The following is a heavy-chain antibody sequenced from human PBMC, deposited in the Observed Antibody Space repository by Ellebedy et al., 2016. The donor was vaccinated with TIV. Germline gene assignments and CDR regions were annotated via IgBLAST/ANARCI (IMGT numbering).Heavy chain of an antibody. CDR2: IFSSGST. J-gene: IGHJ4*02. CDR1: GDSISDYY. V-gene: IGHV4-4*07. D-gene: IGHD1-1*01. CDR3: ARGYPGYYFDS. Sequence: MPGGSLRLSCSVSGDSISDYYWSWVRQPAGRGLEWIGRIFSSGSTDSNPSLKSRVSMSVDTSKNQISLKLNSVTAADTAVFYCARGYPGYYFDSWGLGTLVSVSS.